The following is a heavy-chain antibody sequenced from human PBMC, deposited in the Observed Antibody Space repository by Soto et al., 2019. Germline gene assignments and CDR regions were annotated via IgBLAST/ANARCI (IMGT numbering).Heavy chain of an antibody. J-gene: IGHJ6*02. CDR2: INPNSGGT. CDR3: ARAHVGWGSYLYGMDV. V-gene: IGHV1-2*04. D-gene: IGHD3-16*02. Sequence: XAVKVSCKASGCPFTGYYMHFVRQDPGQGLEWMGWINPNSGGTNYAQQFQCWVTMTRDTSISTAYMELSRLRSDDTAVYYCARAHVGWGSYLYGMDVWGQGTTVTVSS. CDR1: GCPFTGYY.